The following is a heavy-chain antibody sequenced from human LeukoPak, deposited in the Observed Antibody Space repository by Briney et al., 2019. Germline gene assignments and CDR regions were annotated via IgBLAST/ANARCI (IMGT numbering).Heavy chain of an antibody. J-gene: IGHJ5*02. Sequence: ASVKVSWKASGYKFTSYGISWVRQAPGQGLEWMGGIIPIFGTANYAQKFQGRVTITADESTSTAYMELSSLRSEDTAVYYCARGGFGELSFWFDPWGQGTLVTVSS. CDR3: ARGGFGELSFWFDP. CDR2: IIPIFGTA. D-gene: IGHD3-10*01. V-gene: IGHV1-69*13. CDR1: GYKFTSYG.